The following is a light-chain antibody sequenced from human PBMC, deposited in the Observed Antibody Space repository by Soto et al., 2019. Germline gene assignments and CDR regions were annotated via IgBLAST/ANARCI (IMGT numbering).Light chain of an antibody. CDR1: QTVSSSS. CDR2: GAS. J-gene: IGKJ1*01. CDR3: QQYGNSPQT. Sequence: DIVLTQSPGTLSLSPGERATLSCRASQTVSSSSLAWYQQKPGQAPRLLIFGASTRAAGFPDRFSASGSGTDFTLTISRLEPEDFAVYYCQQYGNSPQTFGQGTKVDIK. V-gene: IGKV3-20*01.